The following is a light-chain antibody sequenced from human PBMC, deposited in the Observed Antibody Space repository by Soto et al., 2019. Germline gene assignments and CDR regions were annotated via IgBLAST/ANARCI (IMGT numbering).Light chain of an antibody. J-gene: IGKJ5*01. CDR3: QQYDNSPIT. CDR1: QSVSSSF. Sequence: EIVLTQSPATLSLSPGERASLSFRSSQSVSSSFLAWYQQKPGQAPRLLIYGASSRATGIPDRFSGTGSETDFTLTISRLEPEDFAVYYCQQYDNSPITFGQGTRLEIK. V-gene: IGKV3-20*01. CDR2: GAS.